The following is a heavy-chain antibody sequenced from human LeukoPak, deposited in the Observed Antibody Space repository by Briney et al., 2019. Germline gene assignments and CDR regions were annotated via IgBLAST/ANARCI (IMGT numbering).Heavy chain of an antibody. CDR2: IKSKTDGGTT. V-gene: IGHV3-15*01. CDR1: GFTFSSYD. CDR3: TTSVDYAVDY. J-gene: IGHJ4*02. D-gene: IGHD4-17*01. Sequence: GGSLRLSCAVSGFTFSSYDMSWVRQAPGKGLEWVGRIKSKTDGGTTDYAAPVKGRFTISRDDSKNTLYLQMNSLKTEDTAVYYCTTSVDYAVDYWGQGTLVTVSS.